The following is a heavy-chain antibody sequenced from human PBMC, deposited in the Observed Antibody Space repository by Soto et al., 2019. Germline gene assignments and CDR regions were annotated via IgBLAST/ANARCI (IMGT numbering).Heavy chain of an antibody. V-gene: IGHV5-10-1*01. Sequence: GESLKISCKGSGYSFTSYWISWVRQMPGKGLEWMGRIDPSDSYTNYSPSFQGHVTISADKSISTAYLQWSSLKASDAAMYYCTIFGVADDAFDIWGQGTMVTVSS. CDR2: IDPSDSYT. J-gene: IGHJ3*02. CDR1: GYSFTSYW. D-gene: IGHD3-3*01. CDR3: TIFGVADDAFDI.